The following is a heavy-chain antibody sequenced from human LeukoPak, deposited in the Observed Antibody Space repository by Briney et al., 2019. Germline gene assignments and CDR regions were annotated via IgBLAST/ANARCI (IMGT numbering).Heavy chain of an antibody. D-gene: IGHD3-9*01. CDR1: GGSISSYY. V-gene: IGHV4-4*07. J-gene: IGHJ5*02. Sequence: SETLSLTCTVSGGSISSYYWSWIRQPAGEGLEWIGRLHTSGSTHYNPSLKSRVTMSVDTSKNQFSLKLSSVTAADTAVYYCARDCAFSRDILTGFDPWGQGTLVTVSS. CDR3: ARDCAFSRDILTGFDP. CDR2: LHTSGST.